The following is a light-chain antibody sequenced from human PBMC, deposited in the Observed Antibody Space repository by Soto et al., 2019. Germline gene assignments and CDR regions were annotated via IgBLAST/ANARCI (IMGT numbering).Light chain of an antibody. Sequence: IQMTQSPSTLSGSVGDRVTIICRASQTISSWLAWYQQKPGKAPKLLIYKASTLKSGVPSRFSGSGSGTEFTLTISSLQPDDFATYYCQHYNSYSEAFGQGTKV. CDR2: KAS. V-gene: IGKV1-5*03. CDR3: QHYNSYSEA. CDR1: QTISSW. J-gene: IGKJ1*01.